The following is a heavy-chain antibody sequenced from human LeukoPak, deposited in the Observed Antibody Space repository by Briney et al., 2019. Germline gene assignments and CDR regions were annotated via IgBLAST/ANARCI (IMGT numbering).Heavy chain of an antibody. V-gene: IGHV3-9*01. Sequence: TGGSLRLSCAASGFTFDDYAMHWVRQAPGKGLEWVSGISWNSGSIGYADSVKGRFTISRDNAKNSLYLQMNSLRAEDTALYFCAKERGTFAWFDYWGQGTLVTVSS. CDR3: AKERGTFAWFDY. D-gene: IGHD1-1*01. J-gene: IGHJ4*02. CDR1: GFTFDDYA. CDR2: ISWNSGSI.